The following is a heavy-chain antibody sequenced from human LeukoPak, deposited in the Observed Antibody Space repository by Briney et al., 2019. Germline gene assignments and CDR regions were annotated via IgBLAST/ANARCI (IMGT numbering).Heavy chain of an antibody. Sequence: SEALSLTCTVSGGSISSSSYYWGWIRQPPGKGLEWIGSIYYSGSTYYDPSLKSRVTISVDTSKNQFSLKLSSVTAADTAVYYCARRIYTGYCCSTSCYNCFDPWGQGTLVTVSS. J-gene: IGHJ5*02. CDR2: IYYSGST. D-gene: IGHD2-2*01. V-gene: IGHV4-39*01. CDR3: ARRIYTGYCCSTSCYNCFDP. CDR1: GGSISSSSYY.